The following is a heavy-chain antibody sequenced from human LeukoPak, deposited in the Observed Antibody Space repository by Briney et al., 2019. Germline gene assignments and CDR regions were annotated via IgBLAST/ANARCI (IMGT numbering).Heavy chain of an antibody. V-gene: IGHV1-18*01. CDR2: ISAYNGNT. Sequence: ASVTVSCKASGYTFTSYGNSWVRQAPAQGLEWMGWISAYNGNTNYAQKLQGRVTMTTDTSTSTAYMELRSLRSADTAVYYCATFPPLWFGSKWGQGTLVTVSS. CDR1: GYTFTSYG. J-gene: IGHJ4*02. D-gene: IGHD3-10*01. CDR3: ATFPPLWFGSK.